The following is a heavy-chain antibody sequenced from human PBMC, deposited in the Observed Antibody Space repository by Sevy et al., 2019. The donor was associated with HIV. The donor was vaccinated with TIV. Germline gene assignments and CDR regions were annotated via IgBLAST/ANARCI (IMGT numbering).Heavy chain of an antibody. D-gene: IGHD6-19*01. V-gene: IGHV3-30-3*01. Sequence: GGSLRLSCAASEFMFSTYAMHWVRQAPGKGLEWVAVISYDGSSHYYADSVKGTFTISRDNSKNTLFLQMNSLRLEDTAFYYCARDAGYSTDWYPSDYWGQGTLVTVSS. J-gene: IGHJ4*02. CDR2: ISYDGSSH. CDR1: EFMFSTYA. CDR3: ARDAGYSTDWYPSDY.